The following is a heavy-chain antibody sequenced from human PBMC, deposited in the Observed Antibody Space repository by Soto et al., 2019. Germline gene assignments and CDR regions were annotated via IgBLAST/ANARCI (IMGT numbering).Heavy chain of an antibody. CDR1: GGSISSGGYY. CDR3: ARGRDGYNPAFDI. V-gene: IGHV4-31*03. Sequence: QVQLQESGPGLVKPSQTLSLTCTVSGGSISSGGYYWSWIRQHPGKGLEWIGYIYYSGSTYYNPSLKSRVTISVDTSKNQFSLKLSSVTASDTAVYYCARGRDGYNPAFDIWGQGTMVTVSS. CDR2: IYYSGST. J-gene: IGHJ3*02. D-gene: IGHD5-12*01.